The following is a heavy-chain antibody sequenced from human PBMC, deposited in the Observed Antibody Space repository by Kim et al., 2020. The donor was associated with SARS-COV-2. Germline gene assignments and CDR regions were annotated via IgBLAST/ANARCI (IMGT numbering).Heavy chain of an antibody. CDR3: AREGKNGYNYGY. J-gene: IGHJ4*02. D-gene: IGHD5-12*01. Sequence: SETLSLTCAVFGGSISSGNWWSWVRQPPGRGLEWIGEIYHSGSTNYNPSLKSRVTISVDKSKNQFFLKLTSVTAADTAVYYCAREGKNGYNYGYWGQGTL. CDR1: GGSISSGNW. V-gene: IGHV4-4*02. CDR2: IYHSGST.